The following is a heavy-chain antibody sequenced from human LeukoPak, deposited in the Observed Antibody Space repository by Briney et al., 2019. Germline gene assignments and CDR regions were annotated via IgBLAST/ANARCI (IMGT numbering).Heavy chain of an antibody. CDR1: GGTFSSYA. CDR2: IIPIFGTA. J-gene: IGHJ5*02. Sequence: SVKVSCKASGGTFSSYAISWVRQAPGQWLEWMGGIIPIFGTANYAQKLQGRVTITTDESTSTAYMELSSLRSEDTAVYYCARGVVPAANNNWFDPWGQGTLVTVSS. CDR3: ARGVVPAANNNWFDP. V-gene: IGHV1-69*05. D-gene: IGHD2-2*01.